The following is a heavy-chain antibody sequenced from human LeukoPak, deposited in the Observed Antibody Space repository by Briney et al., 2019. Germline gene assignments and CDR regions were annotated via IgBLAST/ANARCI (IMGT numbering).Heavy chain of an antibody. CDR1: GFTFSSYE. V-gene: IGHV3-48*03. J-gene: IGHJ4*02. CDR3: ARESGYDILTGYYSLVDY. Sequence: GGSLRLSCAASGFTFSSYEMNWVRQAPGKGLEWVSYISSSGSTIYYADSVKGRFTISSDNAKNSLYLQMNSLRAEDTAVYYCARESGYDILTGYYSLVDYWGQGTLVTVSS. CDR2: ISSSGSTI. D-gene: IGHD3-9*01.